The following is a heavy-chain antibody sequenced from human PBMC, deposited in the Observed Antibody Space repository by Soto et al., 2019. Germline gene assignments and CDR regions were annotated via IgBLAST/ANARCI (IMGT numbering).Heavy chain of an antibody. J-gene: IGHJ4*02. D-gene: IGHD3-22*01. CDR2: IYHSGST. Sequence: SETLSLTCAVCRGSISSSNWWCSVRQPPGKGMEWIGGIYHSGSTNYNPSLKSQVTIAVDKSKNQFSLKLSSVTAADTAVYYCARGSYYYDSSGYYYVGDFDYWGQGTLVTVS. CDR3: ARGSYYYDSSGYYYVGDFDY. V-gene: IGHV4-4*02. CDR1: RGSISSSNW.